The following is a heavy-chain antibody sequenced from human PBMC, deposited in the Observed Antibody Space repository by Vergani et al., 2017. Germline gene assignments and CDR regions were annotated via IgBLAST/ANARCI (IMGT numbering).Heavy chain of an antibody. Sequence: EVQLVESGGGLVKPGGSLRLSCAASGFSFSSYSMNWVRQAPGKGLEWVASISGSSSYVFYRDSVEGRFTISRDNAKNSLYLQMNSLRAEDTAVYYCARFVVTSPPSEWLLYYDYFDYWGQGTLVTVSS. CDR3: ARFVVTSPPSEWLLYYDYFDY. CDR1: GFSFSSYS. CDR2: ISGSSSYV. D-gene: IGHD3-3*01. V-gene: IGHV3-21*02. J-gene: IGHJ4*02.